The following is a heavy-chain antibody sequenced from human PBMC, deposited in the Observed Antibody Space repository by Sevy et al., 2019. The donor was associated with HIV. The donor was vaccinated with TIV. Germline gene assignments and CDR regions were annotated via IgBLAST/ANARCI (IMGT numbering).Heavy chain of an antibody. CDR3: ARPPVSGGSFYYYYGMDV. V-gene: IGHV3-7*01. D-gene: IGHD2-15*01. J-gene: IGHJ6*02. CDR2: IKQDGSEK. CDR1: GFTFSSYW. Sequence: GGSLRLSCAASGFTFSSYWMSWVRQAPGKGLEWVANIKQDGSEKYYVDSVKGRFTISRDNAKNSLYLQMNSLRAEDTAVYYCARPPVSGGSFYYYYGMDVWGQRTTVTVSS.